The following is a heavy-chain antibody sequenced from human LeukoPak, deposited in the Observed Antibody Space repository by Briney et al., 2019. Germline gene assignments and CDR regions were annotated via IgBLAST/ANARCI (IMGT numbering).Heavy chain of an antibody. V-gene: IGHV3-30*04. Sequence: PGGSLRLSCAASGFTFSSYAMHWVRQAPGKGLEWVAVISYDGSNKYYADSVKGRFTISGDNSKNTLYLQMNSLRAEDTSIYYCAKVPRSGYGPNWFDPWGQGTLVTVSS. CDR3: AKVPRSGYGPNWFDP. J-gene: IGHJ5*02. CDR2: ISYDGSNK. D-gene: IGHD5-12*01. CDR1: GFTFSSYA.